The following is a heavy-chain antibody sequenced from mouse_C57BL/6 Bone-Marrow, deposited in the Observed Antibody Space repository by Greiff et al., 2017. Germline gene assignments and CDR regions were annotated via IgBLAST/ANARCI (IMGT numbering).Heavy chain of an antibody. CDR2: ISSGGDYI. J-gene: IGHJ1*03. CDR3: TRDQTGPWYFDV. V-gene: IGHV5-9-1*02. D-gene: IGHD4-1*01. Sequence: EVQVVESGEGLVKPGGSLKLSCAASGFTFSSYAMSWVRQTPETRLEWVAYISSGGDYIYYADTVKGRFTISRDNARNTLYLQMSSLKSEDTAMYYCTRDQTGPWYFDVWGTGTTVTVSS. CDR1: GFTFSSYA.